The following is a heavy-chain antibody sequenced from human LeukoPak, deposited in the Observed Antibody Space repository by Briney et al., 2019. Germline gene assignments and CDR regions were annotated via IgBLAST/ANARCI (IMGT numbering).Heavy chain of an antibody. CDR2: ISSSSRHI. V-gene: IGHV3-21*04. J-gene: IGHJ4*02. D-gene: IGHD4-23*01. CDR1: GFTFSSYS. Sequence: GGSLRLSCAASGFTFSSYSMNWVRQAPGKGLEWVSSISSSSRHIYYADSVKGRFTISRDNSKNTLYLQMNSLRAEDTALYYCAKGTTVVTPYYFDYWGQGTLVTVSS. CDR3: AKGTTVVTPYYFDY.